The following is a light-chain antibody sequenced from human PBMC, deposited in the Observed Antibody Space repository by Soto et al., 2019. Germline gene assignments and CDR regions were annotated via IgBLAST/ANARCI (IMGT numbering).Light chain of an antibody. V-gene: IGKV3-11*01. J-gene: IGKJ5*01. CDR1: QSISSY. CDR2: DAS. Sequence: EIVLTQSPATLSLSPGERATLSCRASQSISSYLAWYQQKLGKAPRLLIYDASNRATGVPARFSGSGSGTDFTLTISSLEPEDFAVYYGQQRSNWPVTFGQGTRLDSK. CDR3: QQRSNWPVT.